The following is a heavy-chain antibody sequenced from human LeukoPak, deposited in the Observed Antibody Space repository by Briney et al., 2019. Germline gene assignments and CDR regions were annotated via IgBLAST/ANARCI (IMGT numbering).Heavy chain of an antibody. CDR1: GYTFTSYY. J-gene: IGHJ4*02. Sequence: ASVKVSCKASGYTFTSYYMHWVRQAPGQGLEWMGWMNPNSGNTGYAQKFRGRVTMTRNTSISTAYMELSSLRSEDTAVYYCARPPWWYFDYWGQGTLVTVSS. D-gene: IGHD2-8*02. CDR2: MNPNSGNT. V-gene: IGHV1-8*02. CDR3: ARPPWWYFDY.